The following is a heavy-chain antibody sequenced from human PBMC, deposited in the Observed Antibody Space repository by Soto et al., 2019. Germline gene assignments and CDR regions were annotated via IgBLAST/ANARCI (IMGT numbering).Heavy chain of an antibody. V-gene: IGHV3-23*01. CDR1: GFPFSNYA. J-gene: IGHJ4*02. D-gene: IGHD6-13*01. CDR3: AKVVSIGYSSSSLDY. CDR2: ISGSGGTT. Sequence: PGGSLRLSCAASGFPFSNYAMSWVRKDPGKGLEWVSAISGSGGTTYYADSVKGRFTISRDNSKNTLYLQMNSLRAEDTAVYYCAKVVSIGYSSSSLDYWGQGTLVTVS.